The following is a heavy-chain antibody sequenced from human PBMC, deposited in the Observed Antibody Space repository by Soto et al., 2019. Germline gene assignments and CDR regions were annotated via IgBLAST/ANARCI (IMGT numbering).Heavy chain of an antibody. V-gene: IGHV3-74*01. D-gene: IGHD3-3*01. J-gene: IGHJ4*02. CDR3: ARGGVEPFDY. Sequence: PGGSLRLSCAASGFTLRNYWMHWVRQAPGKGLVWVSRISDYGRVNYADSVEGRFTISRDDAKSELYLQMSSLRLEDTAVYYCARGGVEPFDYWGQGALVTVSS. CDR1: GFTLRNYW. CDR2: ISDYGRV.